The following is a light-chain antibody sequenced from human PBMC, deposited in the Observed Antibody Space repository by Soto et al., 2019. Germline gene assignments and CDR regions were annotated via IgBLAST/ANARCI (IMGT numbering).Light chain of an antibody. J-gene: IGKJ4*01. CDR2: DAS. CDR3: QQYNSYSLT. V-gene: IGKV1-5*01. CDR1: QSIDSW. Sequence: DIQMTQSPSTLSASVGDRVTITCRASQSIDSWLAWYQQKPGKAPKLLIYDASSLESGAPSRFSGSGSGTEFTLTISSLQPDDFATYYCQQYNSYSLTFGGGTKVDIK.